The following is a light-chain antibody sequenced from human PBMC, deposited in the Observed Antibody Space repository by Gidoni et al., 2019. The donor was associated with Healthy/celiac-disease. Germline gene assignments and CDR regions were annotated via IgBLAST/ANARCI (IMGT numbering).Light chain of an antibody. CDR1: QGSSSW. Sequence: DIQMTQPPSSVSASVGDRVTVTCRAGQGSSSWLAWYQQKPGKAPKLLIYAASSLQSGLPSRVSGSGSGTDFTLTISRLQHEDCATCYCQQANSFPITFGQGTRLEIK. CDR2: AAS. V-gene: IGKV1-12*01. CDR3: QQANSFPIT. J-gene: IGKJ5*01.